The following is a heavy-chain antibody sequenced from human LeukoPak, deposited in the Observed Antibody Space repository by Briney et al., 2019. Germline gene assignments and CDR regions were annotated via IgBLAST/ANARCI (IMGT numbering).Heavy chain of an antibody. CDR2: ISTYNGNT. D-gene: IGHD2-8*01. CDR3: ARDRGYCTNAVCPADY. J-gene: IGHJ4*02. V-gene: IGHV1-18*01. Sequence: GASVTVSCKTSGYTFTGYGFNWVRQARGQGLEWMGWISTYNGNTNFAQKLQGRVTTTTDTSTSTAYMELRSLRSDDTAVYYCARDRGYCTNAVCPADYWGQGTLVTVSS. CDR1: GYTFTGYG.